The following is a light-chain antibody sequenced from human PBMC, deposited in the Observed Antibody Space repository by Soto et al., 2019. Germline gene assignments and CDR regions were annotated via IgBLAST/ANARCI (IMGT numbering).Light chain of an antibody. Sequence: IQMTQSPSSLSASVGDRVTITCRASQSISNYLNWYQQKTGKAPELLIYTESSLQSGVPSRFSGSGSGTDFTLTVSSLQHEDFATYYCQQPHTTVWTFGQGNKVEIK. CDR2: TES. CDR3: QQPHTTVWT. CDR1: QSISNY. V-gene: IGKV1-39*01. J-gene: IGKJ1*01.